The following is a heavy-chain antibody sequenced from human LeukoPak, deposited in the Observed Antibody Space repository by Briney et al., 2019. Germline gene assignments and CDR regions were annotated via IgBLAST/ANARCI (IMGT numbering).Heavy chain of an antibody. Sequence: GGSLRLSCAASGFILGNAWMSWVRQAAGKGLEWVGHIKRNFEGATQHYAASVKGRFSTSKDESKNIVFLQMSSLKTEDTAVYFSTTEGFTYGHYSFDSWGQGTLVTVSS. CDR3: TTEGFTYGHYSFDS. V-gene: IGHV3-15*06. CDR1: GFILGNAW. J-gene: IGHJ4*02. CDR2: IKRNFEGATQ. D-gene: IGHD5-18*01.